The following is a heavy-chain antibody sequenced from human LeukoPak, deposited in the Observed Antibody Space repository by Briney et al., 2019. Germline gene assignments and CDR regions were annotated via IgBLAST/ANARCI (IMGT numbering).Heavy chain of an antibody. D-gene: IGHD5-18*01. J-gene: IGHJ6*02. Sequence: GGSLRLSCASSGFTFSNAWMTWVRQAPEKGLEWVSSISSSSSYIYYADSVKGRFTISRDNAKNSLYLQMNSLRAEDTAVYYCARDIYSYGYYYYYGMDVWGQGTTVTVSS. V-gene: IGHV3-21*01. CDR1: GFTFSNAW. CDR3: ARDIYSYGYYYYYGMDV. CDR2: ISSSSSYI.